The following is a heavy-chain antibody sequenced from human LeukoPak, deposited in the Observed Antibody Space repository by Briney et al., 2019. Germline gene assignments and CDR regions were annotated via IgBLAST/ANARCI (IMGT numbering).Heavy chain of an antibody. CDR1: GCIFASYW. Sequence: GESLLISCRGAGCIFASYWIGWGRAVRGKGLGGVGINSPVDSDTRYNPSFRGQVTISADQFVATAYLQWNSLKASDTAMYYCARPIWIGDLFYYFDSWGQGTLVTVSS. CDR2: NSPVDSDT. CDR3: ARPIWIGDLFYYFDS. J-gene: IGHJ4*02. D-gene: IGHD3-10*01. V-gene: IGHV5-51*01.